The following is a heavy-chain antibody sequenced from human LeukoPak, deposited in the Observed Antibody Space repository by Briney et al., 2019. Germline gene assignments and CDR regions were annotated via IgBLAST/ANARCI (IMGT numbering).Heavy chain of an antibody. CDR3: AKVGARRYCSGGSCYFDDYYYGMDV. CDR1: GFTFSSYA. Sequence: PGGSLRLSCAASGFTFSSYAMSWVRQAPGKGLEWVSAISGSGGSTYYADSVKGRFTNSRDNSKNTLYLQMNSLRAEDTAVYYCAKVGARRYCSGGSCYFDDYYYGMDVWGQGTTVTVSS. V-gene: IGHV3-23*01. D-gene: IGHD2-15*01. CDR2: ISGSGGST. J-gene: IGHJ6*02.